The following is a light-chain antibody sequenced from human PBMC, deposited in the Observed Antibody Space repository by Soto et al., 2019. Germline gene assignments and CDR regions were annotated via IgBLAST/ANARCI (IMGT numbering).Light chain of an antibody. CDR3: MQALQTIT. CDR1: QSLLHSNGYNY. V-gene: IGKV2-28*01. Sequence: DIVMTQSPLSLPVTPGEPASISCMSSQSLLHSNGYNYLDWYLQKPGQSPQLLIYLGSNRASGVPDRFSGSGSGTDFTLTISRVEAEDVGVYYCMQALQTITFGQGTRLEIK. J-gene: IGKJ5*01. CDR2: LGS.